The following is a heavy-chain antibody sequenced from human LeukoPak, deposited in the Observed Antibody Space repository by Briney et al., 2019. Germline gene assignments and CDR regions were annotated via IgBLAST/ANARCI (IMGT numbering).Heavy chain of an antibody. CDR3: ARNTSGFKLGDAFDI. CDR2: ISSDGSVT. V-gene: IGHV3-23*01. Sequence: GSLRLSCAASGFTFTSHSMSWVRQAPGKGLEWVSAISSDGSVTFYADSVKGRFTVSRDQSKNTLYLQMNSLRAEDTAIYYCARNTSGFKLGDAFDIWGQGTMVTVSS. CDR1: GFTFTSHS. D-gene: IGHD3-22*01. J-gene: IGHJ3*02.